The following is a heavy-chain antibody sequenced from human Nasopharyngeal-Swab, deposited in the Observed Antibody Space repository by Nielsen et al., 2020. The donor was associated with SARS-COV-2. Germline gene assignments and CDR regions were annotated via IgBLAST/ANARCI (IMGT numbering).Heavy chain of an antibody. Sequence: GESLKISCAASGFTFSSYGMHWVRQAPGKGLEWVAVISYDGSNKYYADSVKGRFTISRDNSKNTLYLQMNRLRAEDTAVYYCAKDQYSSSPGAFDYWGQGTLVTVSS. V-gene: IGHV3-30*18. J-gene: IGHJ4*02. D-gene: IGHD6-6*01. CDR2: ISYDGSNK. CDR1: GFTFSSYG. CDR3: AKDQYSSSPGAFDY.